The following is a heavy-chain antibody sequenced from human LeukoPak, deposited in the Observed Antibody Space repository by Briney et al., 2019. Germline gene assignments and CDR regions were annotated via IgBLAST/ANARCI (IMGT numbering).Heavy chain of an antibody. Sequence: GGSERLSCAASGFTFSNFGMHWLRQAPGKGLEWVAFIRYDGSNKYYADSVKGRFTISRGNSKNTLYLQMNSLRAEDTAVYYCAKDSQRVVVVTATLDHWGQGTLVTVSS. D-gene: IGHD2-21*02. CDR2: IRYDGSNK. CDR3: AKDSQRVVVVTATLDH. V-gene: IGHV3-30*02. CDR1: GFTFSNFG. J-gene: IGHJ4*02.